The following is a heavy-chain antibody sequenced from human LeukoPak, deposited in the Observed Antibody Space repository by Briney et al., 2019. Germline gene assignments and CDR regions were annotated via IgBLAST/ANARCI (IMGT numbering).Heavy chain of an antibody. CDR2: IKQDGNEK. CDR1: GFTFSGYW. J-gene: IGHJ4*02. V-gene: IGHV3-7*01. Sequence: GGSLRLSCAASGFTFSGYWMSWVRQTPEKGLEWVANIKQDGNEKYYVDSVKGRFTISRDNAKNSLYLQMNSLRADDTAVYYCARDKIVGPTTLDYWGQGTLVTVSS. D-gene: IGHD1-26*01. CDR3: ARDKIVGPTTLDY.